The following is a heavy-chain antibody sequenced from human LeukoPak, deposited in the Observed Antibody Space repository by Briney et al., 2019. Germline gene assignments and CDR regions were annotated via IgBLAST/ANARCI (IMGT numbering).Heavy chain of an antibody. Sequence: GGSLRLSCAASGFTFSSYWMSWVRQAPGKGLEWVASIKQDGSEKYYVDSVKGRFTISRDNAKNSLYLQMNSLRAEDTAVYYCARAGSGPTSGYYYFDYWGQGTLVTVSS. CDR3: ARAGSGPTSGYYYFDY. V-gene: IGHV3-7*01. CDR1: GFTFSSYW. D-gene: IGHD6-19*01. CDR2: IKQDGSEK. J-gene: IGHJ4*02.